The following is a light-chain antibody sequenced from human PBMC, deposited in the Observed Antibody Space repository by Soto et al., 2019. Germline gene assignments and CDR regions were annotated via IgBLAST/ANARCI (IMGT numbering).Light chain of an antibody. CDR1: SSDVGAYNF. CDR3: SSYAGSNNLV. CDR2: EVI. Sequence: QSALTQPPSASGSPGQSVTISCTGTSSDVGAYNFVSWYQQHPGKAPKLMLYEVIKRPSGVPDRFSGSKSGNTASLTVSGLQAEDEADYYCSSYAGSNNLVFGGGTKLTVL. J-gene: IGLJ2*01. V-gene: IGLV2-8*01.